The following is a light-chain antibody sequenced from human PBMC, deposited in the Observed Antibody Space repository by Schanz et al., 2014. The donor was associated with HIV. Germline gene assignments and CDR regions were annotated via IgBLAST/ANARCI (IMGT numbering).Light chain of an antibody. Sequence: EIVLTQSPATLSLSPGERATLSCRASRSVNSYLAWYQQKPGQAPRLLIYDASNRATGIPARFSGSGSGTEFTLTISSLQSEDFAVYYCQQRSNWPPEITFGPGTKVDIK. CDR2: DAS. CDR3: QQRSNWPPEIT. CDR1: RSVNSY. V-gene: IGKV3-11*01. J-gene: IGKJ3*01.